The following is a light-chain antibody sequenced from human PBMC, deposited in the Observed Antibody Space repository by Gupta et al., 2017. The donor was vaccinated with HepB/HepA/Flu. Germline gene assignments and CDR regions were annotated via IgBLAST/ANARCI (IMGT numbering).Light chain of an antibody. CDR3: AAWDDSLNVV. J-gene: IGLJ2*01. CDR2: SNN. V-gene: IGLV1-44*01. CDR1: SSNIGSNT. Sequence: QSVLTQPPSASGNPGQRVAISCSGSSSNIGSNTVNWYQQRPGTAPKLLIYSNNQRPSGVPDRFSGSKSGTSASLAISGLQSEDEADYYCAAWDDSLNVVFGGGTKLTVL.